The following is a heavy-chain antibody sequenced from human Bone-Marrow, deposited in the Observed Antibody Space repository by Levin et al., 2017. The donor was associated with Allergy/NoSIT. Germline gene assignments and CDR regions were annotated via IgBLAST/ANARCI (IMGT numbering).Heavy chain of an antibody. V-gene: IGHV1-69*06. J-gene: IGHJ4*02. CDR1: GGTFSSYA. Sequence: SVKVSCKASGGTFSSYAISWVRQAPGQGLEWMGGIIPIFGTANYAQKFQGRVTITADKSTSTAYMELSSLRSEDTAVYYCARESSRRGYSYGYGYWGQGTLVTVSS. CDR2: IIPIFGTA. D-gene: IGHD5-18*01. CDR3: ARESSRRGYSYGYGY.